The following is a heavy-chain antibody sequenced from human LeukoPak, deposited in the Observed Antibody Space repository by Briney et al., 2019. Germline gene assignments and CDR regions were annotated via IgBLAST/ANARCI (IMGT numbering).Heavy chain of an antibody. D-gene: IGHD3-10*01. Sequence: ASVKVSCKASGYTFTGYYMHWVRQAPGQGLEWMGWINPNSGGTNYAQKFQGSVTMTSDTSISTAYMELSRLRSDDTAVYYCASLLHPMVDFDYWGQGTLVTVSS. CDR3: ASLLHPMVDFDY. CDR2: INPNSGGT. J-gene: IGHJ4*02. V-gene: IGHV1-2*02. CDR1: GYTFTGYY.